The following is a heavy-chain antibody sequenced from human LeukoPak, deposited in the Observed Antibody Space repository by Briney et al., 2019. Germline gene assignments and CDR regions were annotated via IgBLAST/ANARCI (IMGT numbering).Heavy chain of an antibody. V-gene: IGHV3-7*01. D-gene: IGHD5-12*01. CDR2: INPDGSEQ. CDR3: GREQRGYDWE. J-gene: IGHJ4*02. Sequence: PGGSLRLSCAASGFTFSTHWMSWVRQAPGKGLEWVTNINPDGSEQHYVDSVMGRFAISRDNAKSSLFLQMDSLRAGDTAVYYRGREQRGYDWEWGQGTLVTVSS. CDR1: GFTFSTHW.